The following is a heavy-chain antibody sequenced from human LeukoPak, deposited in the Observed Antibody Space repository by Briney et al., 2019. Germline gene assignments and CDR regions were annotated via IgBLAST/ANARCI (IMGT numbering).Heavy chain of an antibody. D-gene: IGHD3-3*01. CDR1: GYTFTVYY. CDR2: INLNRGGT. V-gene: IGHV1-2*02. Sequence: ASVKVSCKASGYTFTVYYMQSVRQAPGQGHEWRGWINLNRGGTNSAQKLHGRVTITRDTSISTAYMELSRLRSDDTAVYYCARATLRLDFDYWGQGTLVTVSS. CDR3: ARATLRLDFDY. J-gene: IGHJ4*02.